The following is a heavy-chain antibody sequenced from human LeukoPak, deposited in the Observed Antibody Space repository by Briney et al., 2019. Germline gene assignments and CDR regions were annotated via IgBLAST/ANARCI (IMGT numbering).Heavy chain of an antibody. V-gene: IGHV1-69*05. Sequence: GASVKVSCKASGGTFSSYAISWVRQAPGQGLEWMGGIIPIFGTANYAQKFQGRVTMTRDMSTSTVYMELSSLRSEDTAVYYCARVNRAARGSSWYGLLDYWGQGTLVTVSS. CDR1: GGTFSSYA. CDR3: ARVNRAARGSSWYGLLDY. J-gene: IGHJ4*02. CDR2: IIPIFGTA. D-gene: IGHD6-13*01.